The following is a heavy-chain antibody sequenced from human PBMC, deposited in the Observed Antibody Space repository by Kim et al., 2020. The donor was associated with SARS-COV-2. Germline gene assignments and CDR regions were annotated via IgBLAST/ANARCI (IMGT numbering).Heavy chain of an antibody. V-gene: IGHV4-38-2*02. CDR2: IYHSGST. CDR3: ARCPGYCSSTSCSYYFDY. CDR1: GYSISSGYY. Sequence: SETLSLTCTVSGYSISSGYYWGWIRQHPGQGLEWIGSIYHSGSTNYNQSLKSRVTISVDTSKNQYSLKLRSVTAADTAADYCARCPGYCSSTSCSYYFDYWGQGTLVTVSS. D-gene: IGHD2-2*01. J-gene: IGHJ4*02.